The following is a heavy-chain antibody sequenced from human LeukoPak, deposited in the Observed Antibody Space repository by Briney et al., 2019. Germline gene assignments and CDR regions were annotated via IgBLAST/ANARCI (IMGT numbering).Heavy chain of an antibody. V-gene: IGHV3-66*01. CDR1: EFSVGSNY. CDR3: ATDLIHYYASGAKT. D-gene: IGHD3-10*01. CDR2: IYSGGST. J-gene: IGHJ5*02. Sequence: PGGSLRLSCAASEFSVGSNYMTWVRQAPGKGLEWVSLIYSGGSTYYADSVKGRFTISRDNSKNTLYLQMNSLRAEDTAVYYCATDLIHYYASGAKTWGQGTLVTVSS.